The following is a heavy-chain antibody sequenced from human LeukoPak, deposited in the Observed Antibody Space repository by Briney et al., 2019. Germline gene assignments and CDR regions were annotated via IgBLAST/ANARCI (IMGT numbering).Heavy chain of an antibody. V-gene: IGHV1-2*02. D-gene: IGHD5-12*01. CDR3: ARDKEWLLAYNWFDP. CDR2: INPNSGGT. J-gene: IGHJ5*02. Sequence: ASVKVSCKASGYTFTGYYMHWVRQAPGQGLEWMGWINPNSGGTNYAQKFQGRVTMTRDTSISTAHMELSRLRSDDTAVYYCARDKEWLLAYNWFDPWGQGTLVTVSS. CDR1: GYTFTGYY.